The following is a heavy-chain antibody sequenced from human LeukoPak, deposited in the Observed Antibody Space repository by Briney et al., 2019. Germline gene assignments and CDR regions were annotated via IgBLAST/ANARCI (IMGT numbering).Heavy chain of an antibody. J-gene: IGHJ4*02. CDR1: GFTFSSYA. Sequence: PGGSLRLSCAASGFTFSSYAMNWVRQAPGKGLECVSAISGSGGSTYYADSVKGRFTISRDTSKNTLYLQMNSLRAEDTAVYYCAKLTGYSSSWNDYWGQGTLVTVSS. D-gene: IGHD6-13*01. CDR2: ISGSGGST. V-gene: IGHV3-23*01. CDR3: AKLTGYSSSWNDY.